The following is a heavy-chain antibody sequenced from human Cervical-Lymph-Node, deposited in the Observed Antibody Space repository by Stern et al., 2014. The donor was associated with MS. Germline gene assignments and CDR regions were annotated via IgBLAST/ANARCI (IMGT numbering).Heavy chain of an antibody. CDR2: IAYDVTSI. Sequence: VQLVESGGRVVQPGRSLRLSCAASGIAFSGYAMHWVRTAPGQGLEWGAFIAYDVTSIDSTDSWRCRFTISRDNSKTTLYLQLSSLRPEDTAVYYCARQDQRLVTFDNWGQGTLVTVSS. CDR1: GIAFSGYA. CDR3: ARQDQRLVTFDN. V-gene: IGHV3-30*04. D-gene: IGHD6-13*01. J-gene: IGHJ4*02.